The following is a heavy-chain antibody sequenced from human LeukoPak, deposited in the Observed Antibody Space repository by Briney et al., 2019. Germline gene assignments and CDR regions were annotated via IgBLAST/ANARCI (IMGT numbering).Heavy chain of an antibody. J-gene: IGHJ5*02. CDR1: GGSISTYS. D-gene: IGHD6-19*01. CDR3: ARARGIAVAGRTADNWFDP. Sequence: PSETLSLTCTVSGGSISTYSWSWIRQPAGKGLEWIGRIYTSGSTNYNPSLKSRVTMSVDTSKNQFSLKLSSVTAADTAVYYCARARGIAVAGRTADNWFDPWGQGTLVTVSS. V-gene: IGHV4-4*07. CDR2: IYTSGST.